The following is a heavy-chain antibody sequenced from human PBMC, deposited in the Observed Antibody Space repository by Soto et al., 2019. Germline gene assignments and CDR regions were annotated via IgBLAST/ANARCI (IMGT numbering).Heavy chain of an antibody. CDR3: ARDPDYYGPGSSESY. CDR1: GGTFSSYA. J-gene: IGHJ4*02. CDR2: ISANNGTT. D-gene: IGHD3-10*01. Sequence: GASVKVSCKASGGTFSSYAISWVRQAPGQGLEWMGWISANNGTTNYAQKLQGRVTMTIDTSTSTAYMELRSLRSDDTAVYYCARDPDYYGPGSSESYWGQGTQVTVSS. V-gene: IGHV1-18*01.